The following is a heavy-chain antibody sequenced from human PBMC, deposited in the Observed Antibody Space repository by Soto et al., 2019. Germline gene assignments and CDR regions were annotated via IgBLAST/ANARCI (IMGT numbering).Heavy chain of an antibody. D-gene: IGHD3-16*01. J-gene: IGHJ4*02. CDR1: GFTFSIYA. V-gene: IGHV3-23*01. CDR2: ISGSGGST. Sequence: EVQLLDSGGGLLQPGGSLRLSCAASGFTFSIYAMSWVRQAPGEGLERVSSISGSGGSTYYADSVKGRFTISRDNSKNTVYLHMNSLRAADTALYYCAKESSGGGVDHLDYWGQGTLVTVSS. CDR3: AKESSGGGVDHLDY.